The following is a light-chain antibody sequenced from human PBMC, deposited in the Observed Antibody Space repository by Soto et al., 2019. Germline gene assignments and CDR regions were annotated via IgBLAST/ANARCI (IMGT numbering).Light chain of an antibody. CDR1: SSNIGSYT. CDR2: SNN. J-gene: IGLJ1*01. V-gene: IGLV1-44*01. CDR3: AAWDDSLNGLDV. Sequence: QSVLTQPPSASGTTGQRITISCSGSSSNIGSYTVNWYQHLPGTAPRLLMYSNNQRPSGVPDRFSGSKSGTSASLAISGVLSEDEADYYCAAWDDSLNGLDVFGTGTKVTVL.